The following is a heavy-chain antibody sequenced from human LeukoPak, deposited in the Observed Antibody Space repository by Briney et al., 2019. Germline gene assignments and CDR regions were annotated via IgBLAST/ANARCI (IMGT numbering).Heavy chain of an antibody. CDR1: GGSIISSNYY. CDR2: IYYSGST. D-gene: IGHD3-22*01. Sequence: SETLSLTCTVSGGSIISSNYYWGWIRQPPGKGLEWIGSIYYSGSTYYNPSLKSRVTISVDTSKNQFSLKLSSVTAADTAVYYCARHSGLLPEFDYWGQGTLVTVSS. J-gene: IGHJ4*02. V-gene: IGHV4-39*01. CDR3: ARHSGLLPEFDY.